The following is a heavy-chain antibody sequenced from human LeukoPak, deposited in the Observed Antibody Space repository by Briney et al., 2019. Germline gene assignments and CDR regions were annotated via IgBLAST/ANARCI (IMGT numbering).Heavy chain of an antibody. CDR3: ARREGRWFGELLYYFDY. Sequence: PGGSLRLSCAASGFTFDDYGMSWVRQAPGKGLEWVSGINWNGGSTGYADSVKGRFTISRDNAKNSLYLQMNSLRAEDTALYYCARREGRWFGELLYYFDYWGQGTLVTVSS. CDR1: GFTFDDYG. CDR2: INWNGGST. J-gene: IGHJ4*02. V-gene: IGHV3-20*04. D-gene: IGHD3-10*01.